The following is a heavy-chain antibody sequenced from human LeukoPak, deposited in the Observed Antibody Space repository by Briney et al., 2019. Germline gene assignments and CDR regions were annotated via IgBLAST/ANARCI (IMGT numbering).Heavy chain of an antibody. Sequence: PSETLSLTCTVSGDSINNFYWSWIRQPAGKGLEWIGRVYSSGTTDYNPSLKSRVSMSVDTSSNQFTLRLSSMTAADTALYYCARGYKPASGKDGAFDIWGQGTMVTVSS. J-gene: IGHJ3*02. D-gene: IGHD6-13*01. V-gene: IGHV4-4*07. CDR2: VYSSGTT. CDR1: GDSINNFY. CDR3: ARGYKPASGKDGAFDI.